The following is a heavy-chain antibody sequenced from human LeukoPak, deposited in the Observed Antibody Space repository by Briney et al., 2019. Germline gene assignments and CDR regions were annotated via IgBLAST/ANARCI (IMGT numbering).Heavy chain of an antibody. Sequence: PGGSLRLSCAASGFTFSSYAMHWVRQAPGKGLEYVSAISSNGGSTYYANSVKGRFTISRDNSKDTLYLQMASLRDEDMGVYYCARVGPETAFDYWGQGTQVTVSS. CDR3: ARVGPETAFDY. D-gene: IGHD1-14*01. CDR1: GFTFSSYA. J-gene: IGHJ4*02. CDR2: ISSNGGST. V-gene: IGHV3-64*01.